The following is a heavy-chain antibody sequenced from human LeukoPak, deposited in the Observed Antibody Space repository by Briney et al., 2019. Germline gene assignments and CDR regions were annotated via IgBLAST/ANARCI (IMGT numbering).Heavy chain of an antibody. CDR2: VNQGGTQK. J-gene: IGHJ4*02. V-gene: IGHV3-7*03. Sequence: GGSLRLSCAASGFTFSTQWMSWVRQAPGKGLEWVAIVNQGGTQKYYVDSVKGRFTISRDNSKNTLYLQMNSLRAEDTAVYYCARRAGAYSHPYDYWGQGTLVTVSS. CDR3: ARRAGAYSHPYDY. CDR1: GFTFSTQW. D-gene: IGHD4/OR15-4a*01.